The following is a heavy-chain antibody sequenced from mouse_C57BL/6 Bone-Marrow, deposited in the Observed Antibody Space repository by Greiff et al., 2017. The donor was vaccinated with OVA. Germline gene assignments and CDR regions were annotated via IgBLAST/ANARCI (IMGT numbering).Heavy chain of an antibody. J-gene: IGHJ2*01. D-gene: IGHD2-1*01. CDR2: IHPNSGST. Sequence: VQLQQPGAELVKPGASVKLSCKASGYTFTSYWMHWVKQRPGQGLEWIGMIHPNSGSTNYNEKFKSKATLTVDKSSSTAYMQLSSLTSEDSAVYYCAPLYYGIYFDYWGQGTTLTVSS. CDR1: GYTFTSYW. CDR3: APLYYGIYFDY. V-gene: IGHV1-64*01.